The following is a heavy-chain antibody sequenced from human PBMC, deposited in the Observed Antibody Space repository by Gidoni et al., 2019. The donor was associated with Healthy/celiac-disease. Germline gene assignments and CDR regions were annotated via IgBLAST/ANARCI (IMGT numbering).Heavy chain of an antibody. CDR3: TRENLYAFDL. CDR1: GFAFSTYS. J-gene: IGHJ3*01. V-gene: IGHV3-48*02. CDR2: IFSSNSI. Sequence: EVQLVESGGGLVQRGGSLRLSCAASGFAFSTYSMNWVRQAPGKGLEWLSNIFSSNSIDYADSVKGRFTISRDNGKNSLYLQMNSLRDEDTAVYYCTRENLYAFDLWGQGTTVTVSS.